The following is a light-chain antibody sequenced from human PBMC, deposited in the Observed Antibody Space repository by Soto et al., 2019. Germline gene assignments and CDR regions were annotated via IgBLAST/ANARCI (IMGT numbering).Light chain of an antibody. Sequence: QSVLTQPPSVSGAPGQRVTISCTGSSSNIGAGYDVHWYQQLPGTAPKLLIYGNSNRPSGVPDRFPGSKSGTSASLAITGLQAEDEADYYCQSSDSSLSGSVVFGGGTQLTVL. J-gene: IGLJ2*01. V-gene: IGLV1-40*01. CDR1: SSNIGAGYD. CDR3: QSSDSSLSGSVV. CDR2: GNS.